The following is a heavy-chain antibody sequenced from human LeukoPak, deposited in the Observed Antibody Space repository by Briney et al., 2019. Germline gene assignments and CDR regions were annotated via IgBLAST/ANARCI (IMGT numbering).Heavy chain of an antibody. CDR2: IWYDGSNK. Sequence: TGGSLRLSCAASGFTFSSYRMHWVRQAPGKGLEWVAVIWYDGSNKYYADSVKGRFTISRDNSKDTLYLQMNSLRAEETAVYYCARDYYDSSGYYYYYGMEVWGQGTTVTVSS. CDR1: GFTFSSYR. J-gene: IGHJ6*02. CDR3: ARDYYDSSGYYYYYGMEV. V-gene: IGHV3-33*01. D-gene: IGHD3-22*01.